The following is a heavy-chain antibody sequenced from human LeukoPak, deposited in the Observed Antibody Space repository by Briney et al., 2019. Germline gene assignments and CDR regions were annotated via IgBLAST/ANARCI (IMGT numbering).Heavy chain of an antibody. J-gene: IGHJ4*02. CDR1: GGSFSGYY. V-gene: IGHV4-34*12. D-gene: IGHD3-22*01. CDR2: MFYSGTT. Sequence: PSETLSLTCAVYGGSFSGYYWSWIRQPPGKGLEWMGSMFYSGTTYYNPSLKSRVTISVDTSKNQFSLKLSSVTAADTAVYYCARLRRGRITMIVVGFDYWGQGTQLTVSS. CDR3: ARLRRGRITMIVVGFDY.